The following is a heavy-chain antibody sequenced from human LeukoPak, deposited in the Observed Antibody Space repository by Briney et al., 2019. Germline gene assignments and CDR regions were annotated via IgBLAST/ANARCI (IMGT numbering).Heavy chain of an antibody. V-gene: IGHV4-34*01. CDR3: ARSRYSSGWLLSLDY. CDR2: INHSGST. CDR1: GGSFSGYY. Sequence: SETLSLTCAVYGGSFSGYYWSWIRQPPGKGLEWIGEINHSGSTNYNPSLKSRVTISVDTSKNQFSLKLSSVTAADTAVYYCARSRYSSGWLLSLDYWGQGTLVTVSS. D-gene: IGHD6-19*01. J-gene: IGHJ4*02.